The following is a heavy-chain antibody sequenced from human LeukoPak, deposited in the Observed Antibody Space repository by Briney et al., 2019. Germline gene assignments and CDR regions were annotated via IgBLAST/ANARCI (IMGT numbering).Heavy chain of an antibody. CDR2: INPNSGGT. J-gene: IGHJ4*02. V-gene: IGHV1-2*02. CDR1: GYTFTGYY. D-gene: IGHD3-3*01. Sequence: ASVKVSCKASGYTFTGYYMHWVRQAPGQGLEWMGWINPNSGGTNYAQKFQGRVTMIRDTSISTAYMELSRLRSDDTAVYYCARSDFWSGYYPDYWGQGTLVTVSS. CDR3: ARSDFWSGYYPDY.